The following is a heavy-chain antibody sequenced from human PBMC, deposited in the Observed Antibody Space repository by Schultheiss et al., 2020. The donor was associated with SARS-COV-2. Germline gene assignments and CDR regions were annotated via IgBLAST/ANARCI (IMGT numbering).Heavy chain of an antibody. V-gene: IGHV1-69*06. CDR3: AASGSWNYVMGWLGYFDY. D-gene: IGHD1-7*01. CDR2: IIPIFGTA. Sequence: SVKVSCKASGGTFSNHAISWVRRAPGQGLEWLGGIIPIFGTANYAQKFQGRVTITADKSTSTAYMELSSLRSEDTAVYYCAASGSWNYVMGWLGYFDYWGQGTLVTVSS. CDR1: GGTFSNHA. J-gene: IGHJ4*02.